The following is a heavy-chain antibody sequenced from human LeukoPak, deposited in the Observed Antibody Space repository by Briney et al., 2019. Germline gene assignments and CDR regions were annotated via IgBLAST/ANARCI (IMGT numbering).Heavy chain of an antibody. CDR3: ARVYDSSGYSPDY. Sequence: PSETLSLTCTVSGGSISSSSYYWGWIRQPPGKGLEWIGSIYYSGSTYYNPSLKSRVTISVDTSKNQFSLKLSSVTAADTAVYYCARVYDSSGYSPDYWGQGTLVTVSS. CDR2: IYYSGST. CDR1: GGSISSSSYY. J-gene: IGHJ4*02. D-gene: IGHD3-22*01. V-gene: IGHV4-39*07.